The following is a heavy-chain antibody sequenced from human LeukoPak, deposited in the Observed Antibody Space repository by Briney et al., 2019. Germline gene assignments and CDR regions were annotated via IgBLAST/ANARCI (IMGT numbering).Heavy chain of an antibody. V-gene: IGHV3-74*01. D-gene: IGHD1-26*01. J-gene: IGHJ4*02. CDR1: GFTFSSYW. Sequence: PGGSLRLSCAASGFTFSSYWMHWVRQAPGKGRVWVSRINSDGSSTSYADSVKGRFTISRDNAKNTLYLQMNSLRAEDTAVYYCARVWDSQHFDYWGQGTLVTVSS. CDR3: ARVWDSQHFDY. CDR2: INSDGSST.